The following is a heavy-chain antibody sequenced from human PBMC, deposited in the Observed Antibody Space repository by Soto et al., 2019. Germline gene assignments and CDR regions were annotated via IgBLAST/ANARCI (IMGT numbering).Heavy chain of an antibody. V-gene: IGHV4-39*01. Sequence: LETLSLTWTVSGGSISSISYCWGSIRQPPGKGLEWIGSIYYSGSTYYNPSLKSRVTISVDTSKNQFSLKLSSVTAADTAVYYCERTRVEQWVVNWFDPWGQGTLVTVSS. CDR2: IYYSGST. D-gene: IGHD6-19*01. CDR1: GGSISSISYC. J-gene: IGHJ5*02. CDR3: ERTRVEQWVVNWFDP.